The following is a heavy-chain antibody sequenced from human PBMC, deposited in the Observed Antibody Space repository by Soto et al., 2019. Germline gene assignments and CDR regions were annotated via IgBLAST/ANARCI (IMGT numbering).Heavy chain of an antibody. CDR3: ARGLDIVVVPAAIPNWFDP. CDR2: IIPILGIA. Sequence: ASVKVSCKASGGTFSSYTISWVRQAPGQGLEWMGRIIPILGIANYAQKFQGRVTITADKSTSTAYMELSSLRSEDTAVYYCARGLDIVVVPAAIPNWFDPWGQGTLVTVSS. V-gene: IGHV1-69*02. D-gene: IGHD2-2*03. J-gene: IGHJ5*02. CDR1: GGTFSSYT.